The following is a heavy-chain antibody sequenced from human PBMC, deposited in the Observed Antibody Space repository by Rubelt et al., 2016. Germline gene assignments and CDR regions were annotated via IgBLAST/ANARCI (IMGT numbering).Heavy chain of an antibody. CDR1: GASISSSLYY. V-gene: IGHV4-39*07. J-gene: IGHJ4*02. Sequence: QLQLQESGPGLVKPSETLSLTCTVSGASISSSLYYWGWIRQPPGKGLEWIESIYYSGSTNYNPSLKSRVTISVDTSKNQFSRKLSSVTAADTAVYYCARSNYFDYWGQGTLVTVSS. CDR2: IYYSGST. CDR3: ARSNYFDY.